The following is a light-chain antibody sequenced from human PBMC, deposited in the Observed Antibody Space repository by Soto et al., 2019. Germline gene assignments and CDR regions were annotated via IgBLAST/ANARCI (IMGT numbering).Light chain of an antibody. CDR3: SSYTSSSTPL. CDR1: SSDVGGYNY. V-gene: IGLV2-14*03. Sequence: QSVLTQPASVSGSPGQSITISCTGASSDVGGYNYVSWYQQHPGKAPKLMIYDVSNRPSGVSNRFSGSKSGNTASLTISGLEAEDEAAYYCSSYTSSSTPLFGGGTKLTVL. CDR2: DVS. J-gene: IGLJ2*01.